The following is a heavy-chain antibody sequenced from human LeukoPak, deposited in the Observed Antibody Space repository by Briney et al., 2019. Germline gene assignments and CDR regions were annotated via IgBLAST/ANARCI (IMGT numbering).Heavy chain of an antibody. D-gene: IGHD6-19*01. Sequence: PGGSLRLSCTASGFTFSSYAMSWVRQAPGKGLEWVSGISGSGGSTYYADSVKGRFTISRDSSQNTVSLQMNSLRVEDTAVYYCARGAGSGWPLDKWGQGTLVTVSS. CDR1: GFTFSSYA. CDR3: ARGAGSGWPLDK. V-gene: IGHV3-23*01. J-gene: IGHJ4*02. CDR2: ISGSGGST.